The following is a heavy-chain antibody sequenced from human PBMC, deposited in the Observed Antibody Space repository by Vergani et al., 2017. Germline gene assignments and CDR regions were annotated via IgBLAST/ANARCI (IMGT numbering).Heavy chain of an antibody. Sequence: EVQLVESGGDLVQPGRSLRLSCAASGFTFDDYAMHWVRQAPGKGLEWVSGISWNSGSIGYADSVKGRFTISRDNAKNSLYLQMNSLRAEDTALYYCAKSIAAAGTPNYFDYWGQGTLVTVSS. CDR1: GFTFDDYA. CDR3: AKSIAAAGTPNYFDY. V-gene: IGHV3-9*01. CDR2: ISWNSGSI. J-gene: IGHJ4*02. D-gene: IGHD6-13*01.